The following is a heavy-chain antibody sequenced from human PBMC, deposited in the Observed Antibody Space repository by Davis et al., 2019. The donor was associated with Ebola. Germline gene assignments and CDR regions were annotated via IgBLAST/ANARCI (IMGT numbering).Heavy chain of an antibody. CDR2: IRYDGSNK. Sequence: GESLKISCAASGFAFASYSMHWVRQAPGKGLEWVAFIRYDGSNKYYADSVKGRFTISRDNAKNTLYLQMNSLRAEDTAVYYCANWVLVGPTTWGQGTLVTVSS. D-gene: IGHD1-26*01. V-gene: IGHV3-30*02. CDR1: GFAFASYS. J-gene: IGHJ5*02. CDR3: ANWVLVGPTT.